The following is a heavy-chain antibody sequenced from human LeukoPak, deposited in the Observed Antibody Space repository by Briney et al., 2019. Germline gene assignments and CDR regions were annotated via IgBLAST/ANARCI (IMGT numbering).Heavy chain of an antibody. V-gene: IGHV1-18*01. Sequence: ASVKVSCKASGGTFSSYAISWVRQAPGQGLEWMGWISAYNGNTNYAQKLQGRVTMTTDASTSTAYMELRSLRSDDTAVYYCARKGQVVPAAIIILEDAFDIWGQGTMVTVSS. CDR2: ISAYNGNT. CDR3: ARKGQVVPAAIIILEDAFDI. D-gene: IGHD2-2*01. CDR1: GGTFSSYA. J-gene: IGHJ3*02.